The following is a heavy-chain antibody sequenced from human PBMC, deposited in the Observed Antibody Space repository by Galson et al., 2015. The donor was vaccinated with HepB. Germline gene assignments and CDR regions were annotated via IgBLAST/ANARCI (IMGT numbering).Heavy chain of an antibody. CDR3: ARGPYCGSDCHGPTFYSSYGMDV. D-gene: IGHD2-21*02. Sequence: SLRLSCAASGFKFNNYWMNWVRQAPGKGLEWVANIKRDGSEIFYVDSVKGRFTISRDNAKNSLYLQMHSLKAEDTAVYYCARGPYCGSDCHGPTFYSSYGMDVWGQGTTVTVSS. CDR2: IKRDGSEI. J-gene: IGHJ6*02. CDR1: GFKFNNYW. V-gene: IGHV3-7*01.